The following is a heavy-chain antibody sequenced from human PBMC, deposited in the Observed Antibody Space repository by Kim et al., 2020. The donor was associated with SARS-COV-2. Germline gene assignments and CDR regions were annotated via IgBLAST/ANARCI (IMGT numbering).Heavy chain of an antibody. CDR1: GGSFSGYY. CDR2: INHSGST. CDR3: ARGLSVYRSSTIPRAHIFDY. V-gene: IGHV4-34*01. J-gene: IGHJ4*02. Sequence: SETLSLTCAVYGGSFSGYYWSWIRQPPGKGLEWIGEINHSGSTNYNPSLKSRVTISVDTSKNQFSLKLSSVTAADTAVYYCARGLSVYRSSTIPRAHIFDYWGQGTLVTVSS. D-gene: IGHD2-2*01.